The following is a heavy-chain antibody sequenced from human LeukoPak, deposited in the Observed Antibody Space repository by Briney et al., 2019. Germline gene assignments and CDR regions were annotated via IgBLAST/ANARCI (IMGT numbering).Heavy chain of an antibody. CDR1: GGSISSTNW. CDR3: ARTYYDILTGYSPVPRFDP. J-gene: IGHJ5*02. Sequence: PSGTLSLTCAVSGGSISSTNWWSWVRQPPGKGLEWIGEIYRSGTTNYKPSLKSRVTISLDKSRNHFSLKLTSVTAADTAVYCCARTYYDILTGYSPVPRFDPWGQGTLVTVSS. CDR2: IYRSGTT. V-gene: IGHV4-4*01. D-gene: IGHD3-9*01.